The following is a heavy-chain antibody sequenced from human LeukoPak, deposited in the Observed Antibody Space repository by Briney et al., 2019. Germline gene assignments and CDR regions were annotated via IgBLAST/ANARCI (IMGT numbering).Heavy chain of an antibody. CDR2: IIPIFGTA. Sequence: VASVKVSCKASGGTFSSYALSWVRQAPGRGLEWMGGIIPIFGTANYAQKFQGRVTITADESTSTAYMELSSLRSEDTAVYYCAIQRIVQNWFDPWGQGTLVTVSS. CDR3: AIQRIVQNWFDP. D-gene: IGHD2/OR15-2a*01. J-gene: IGHJ5*02. V-gene: IGHV1-69*13. CDR1: GGTFSSYA.